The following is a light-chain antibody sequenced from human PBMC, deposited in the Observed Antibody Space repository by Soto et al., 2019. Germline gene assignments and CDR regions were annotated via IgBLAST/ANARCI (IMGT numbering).Light chain of an antibody. CDR2: LNSDGSH. Sequence: QSVLTQSPSASASLGASVKLTWTLSSGHSSYAIAWHQQQSEKGPRYLMRLNSDGSHSKGDGIPDRFSGSSSGAERYLSISSLQSEDEADYYCQTWGTGWVFGGGTKLTVL. V-gene: IGLV4-69*01. CDR3: QTWGTGWV. CDR1: SGHSSYA. J-gene: IGLJ3*02.